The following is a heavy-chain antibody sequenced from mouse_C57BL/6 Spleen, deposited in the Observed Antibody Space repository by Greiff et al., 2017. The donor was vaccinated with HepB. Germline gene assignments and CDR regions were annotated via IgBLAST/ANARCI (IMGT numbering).Heavy chain of an antibody. J-gene: IGHJ3*01. CDR2: IDPSDSYT. CDR3: ARAYYSNYPWFAY. CDR1: GYTFTSYW. V-gene: IGHV1-69*01. D-gene: IGHD2-5*01. Sequence: QVHVKQPGAELVMPGASVKLSCKASGYTFTSYWMHWVKQRPGQGLEWIGEIDPSDSYTNYNQKFKGKSTLTVDKSSSTAYMQLSSLTSEDSAVYYCARAYYSNYPWFAYWGQGTLVTVSA.